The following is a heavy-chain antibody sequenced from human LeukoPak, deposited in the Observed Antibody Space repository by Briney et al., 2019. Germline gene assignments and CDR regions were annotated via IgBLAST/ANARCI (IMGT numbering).Heavy chain of an antibody. CDR3: ARAGFTHMDV. V-gene: IGHV1-69*05. J-gene: IGHJ6*03. CDR2: IIPIFGTA. CDR1: GGTFSSYA. Sequence: SVKVSCKASGGTFSSYAISWVRQAPGQGLEWMGGIIPIFGTANYAQKFQGRVTITRNTSISTAYMELSSLRSEDTAVYYCARAGFTHMDVWGKGTTVTVSS.